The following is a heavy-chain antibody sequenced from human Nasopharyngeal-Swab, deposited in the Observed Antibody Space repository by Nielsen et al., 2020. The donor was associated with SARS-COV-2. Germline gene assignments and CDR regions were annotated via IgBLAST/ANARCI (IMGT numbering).Heavy chain of an antibody. CDR1: GFTFSSYA. D-gene: IGHD2-2*01. CDR2: ISSNGGST. CDR3: AKVHVPAAISCYMDV. J-gene: IGHJ6*03. V-gene: IGHV3-64*04. Sequence: GESLKISCSASGFTFSSYAMHWVRQAPGKGLEYVSAISSNGGSTYYADSVKGRFTISRDNSKNTLYLQMNSLRAEDTAVYYCAKVHVPAAISCYMDVWGKGTTVTVSS.